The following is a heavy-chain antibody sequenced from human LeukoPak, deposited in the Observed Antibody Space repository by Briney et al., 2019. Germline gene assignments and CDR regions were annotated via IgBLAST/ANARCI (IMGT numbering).Heavy chain of an antibody. CDR1: GYTLTELS. V-gene: IGHV1-24*01. J-gene: IGHJ5*02. D-gene: IGHD3-3*01. CDR2: FDPEDGDT. CDR3: ATVPGARFGVIALRRNWFDP. Sequence: ASVKVSCKVSGYTLTELSMHWVRQAPGKGLEWMGGFDPEDGDTIYAQKFQGRVTMTEDTSTDTAYMELSSLRSEDTAVYYCATVPGARFGVIALRRNWFDPWGQGTLVTVSS.